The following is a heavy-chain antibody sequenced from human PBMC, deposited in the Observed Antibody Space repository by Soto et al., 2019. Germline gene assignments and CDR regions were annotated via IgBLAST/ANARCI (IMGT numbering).Heavy chain of an antibody. Sequence: GGSLRLSCAASGFTFSTYGIHWVRQAPGKGLEWVAVIWYDGSNKYYADSVKGRFTISRDNSKNTLYLQMNSLRAEDTAVYYCARAVGPFDYWGQGTLVTVSS. J-gene: IGHJ4*02. CDR1: GFTFSTYG. D-gene: IGHD1-26*01. CDR2: IWYDGSNK. V-gene: IGHV3-33*01. CDR3: ARAVGPFDY.